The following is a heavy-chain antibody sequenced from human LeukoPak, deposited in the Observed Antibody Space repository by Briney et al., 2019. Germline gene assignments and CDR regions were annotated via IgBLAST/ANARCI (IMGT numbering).Heavy chain of an antibody. Sequence: TLSLTCAVSGGSISSGGYSWSWIRQPPGKGLEWIGYIYHSGSTYYNPSLKSRVTISVDRSKNQFSLKLSSVTAADTAVYYCASNTYYYDSSGYYWDFGIDYRGQGTLVTVSS. CDR3: ASNTYYYDSSGYYWDFGIDY. CDR1: GGSISSGGYS. J-gene: IGHJ4*02. V-gene: IGHV4-30-2*01. CDR2: IYHSGST. D-gene: IGHD3-22*01.